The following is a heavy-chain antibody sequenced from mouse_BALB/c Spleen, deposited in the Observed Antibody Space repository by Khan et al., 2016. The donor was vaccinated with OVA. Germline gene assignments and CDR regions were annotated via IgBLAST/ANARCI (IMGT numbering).Heavy chain of an antibody. D-gene: IGHD1-1*01. Sequence: VQLQQSGPELMKPGASVKISCRASGYSFTTYYIHWVKQSHGKTLEWIGYIDPFNGGSTYNQKFNDTATLTVDKSSSTAYLHLSTLTSEDSAVEYCTRHGSTSGCAYWGQGTLVTVSA. CDR3: TRHGSTSGCAY. J-gene: IGHJ3*01. CDR1: GYSFTTYY. CDR2: IDPFNGGS. V-gene: IGHV1-31*01.